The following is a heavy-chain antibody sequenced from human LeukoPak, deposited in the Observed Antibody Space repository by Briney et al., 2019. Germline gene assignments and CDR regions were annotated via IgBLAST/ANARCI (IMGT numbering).Heavy chain of an antibody. CDR3: ARELREHGVFDI. CDR2: IYSDGST. CDR1: GFTFTSYA. J-gene: IGHJ3*02. V-gene: IGHV3-53*01. D-gene: IGHD1-26*01. Sequence: PGGSLRLSCAASGFTFTSYAMSWVRQAPGKGLEWVSEIYSDGSTYYAASVKGRFSISRDNSKNTVYLQMSSLRAEDTAIYYCARELREHGVFDIWGQGTMVTVSS.